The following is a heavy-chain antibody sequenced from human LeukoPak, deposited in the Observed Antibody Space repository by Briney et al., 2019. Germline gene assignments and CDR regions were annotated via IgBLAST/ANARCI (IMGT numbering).Heavy chain of an antibody. CDR3: ARDRWSGYSYGMDV. CDR1: GFTVSSNY. J-gene: IGHJ6*02. CDR2: IYSGGST. V-gene: IGHV3-53*01. Sequence: PGGSLRLSCAASGFTVSSNYMSWVRQAPGKGLEWVSVIYSGGSTYYADPVKGRFTISRDNSKNTLYLQMNSLRAEDTAVYYCARDRWSGYSYGMDVWGQGTTVTVSS. D-gene: IGHD3-3*01.